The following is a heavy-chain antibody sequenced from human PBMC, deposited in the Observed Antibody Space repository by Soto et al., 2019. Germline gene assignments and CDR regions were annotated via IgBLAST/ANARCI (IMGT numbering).Heavy chain of an antibody. CDR1: GFTVSSNY. CDR2: IYSGGST. V-gene: IGHV3-53*01. CDR3: ARARGSGQKYYFDY. Sequence: GGSLRLSCAASGFTVSSNYMSWVRQAPGKGLEWVSVIYSGGSTYYADSVKGRFTISRDNSKNTLYLQMNSLRAEDTAVYYCARARGSGQKYYFDYWGQGTLVTV. D-gene: IGHD3-3*01. J-gene: IGHJ4*02.